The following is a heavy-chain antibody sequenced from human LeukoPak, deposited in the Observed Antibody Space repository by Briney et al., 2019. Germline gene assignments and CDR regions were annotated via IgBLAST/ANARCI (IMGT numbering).Heavy chain of an antibody. CDR1: GFTFDDYG. V-gene: IGHV3-20*04. D-gene: IGHD5-24*01. CDR3: ARERIEMATVDAFDI. CDR2: INWNGGST. Sequence: GGSLRLSCAASGFTFDDYGMSWVRQAPGKGLEWVSGINWNGGSTGYADSVKGRFTISRDNAKNSLYLQMNSLRAEDTALYYCARERIEMATVDAFDIWGQGTMVTVSS. J-gene: IGHJ3*02.